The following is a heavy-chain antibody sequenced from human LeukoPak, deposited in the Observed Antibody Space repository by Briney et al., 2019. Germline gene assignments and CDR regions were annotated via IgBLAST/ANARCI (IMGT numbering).Heavy chain of an antibody. CDR2: IYTSGST. V-gene: IGHV4-4*07. CDR1: GGSISSYY. Sequence: SETLSLTCTVSGGSISSYYWSWIRQPAGKGLEWIGRIYTSGSTNYNPSLKSRVTMSVDTSKNQFSLKLSSVTAADTAVYYCARNGPCRSTSWYHRYTGGGGNWFDPWGQGTLVTVSS. CDR3: ARNGPCRSTSWYHRYTGGGGNWFDP. J-gene: IGHJ5*02. D-gene: IGHD2-2*01.